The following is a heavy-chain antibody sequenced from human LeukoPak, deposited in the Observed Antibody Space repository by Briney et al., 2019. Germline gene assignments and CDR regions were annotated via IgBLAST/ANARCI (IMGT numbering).Heavy chain of an antibody. Sequence: GRSLRLSCAASGFTFDDYAMHSVRQAPGKGLEWVSGISWNSGSIGYADSVKGRFTISRDNAKNSLYLQMNSLRAEDTALYYCAKSRIDGSGSPPWFDPWGQGTLVTVSS. CDR2: ISWNSGSI. V-gene: IGHV3-9*01. J-gene: IGHJ5*02. D-gene: IGHD3-10*01. CDR1: GFTFDDYA. CDR3: AKSRIDGSGSPPWFDP.